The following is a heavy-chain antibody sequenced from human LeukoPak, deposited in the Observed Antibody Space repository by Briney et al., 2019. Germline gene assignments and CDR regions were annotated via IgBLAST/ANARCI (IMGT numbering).Heavy chain of an antibody. V-gene: IGHV3-48*01. CDR2: ISSSSSTI. CDR3: ARDSPPDI. J-gene: IGHJ3*02. CDR1: GFTFSTYS. Sequence: GGSLRLSCAASGFTFSTYSMNWVRQAPGKGLEWVSYISSSSSTIYYADSVKGRFTISRDNAKNSLYLQMNSLRAEDTAVYYCARDSPPDIWGQGTMVTVSS.